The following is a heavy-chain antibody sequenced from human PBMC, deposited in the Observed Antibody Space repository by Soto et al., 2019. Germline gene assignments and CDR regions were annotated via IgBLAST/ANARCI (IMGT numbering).Heavy chain of an antibody. CDR2: INSDGSDT. J-gene: IGHJ4*02. D-gene: IGHD7-27*01. Sequence: EVQLVESGGGLVQPGGSLRLSCAASGFTFSNYWMHWVRQLPGKGLVWVSAINSDGSDTRYADSVKGRFTISRDNAKNTLYLQMNSLSVEDTAVDYCTSQSHTGMWGQGTLVTVSS. CDR1: GFTFSNYW. V-gene: IGHV3-74*01. CDR3: TSQSHTGM.